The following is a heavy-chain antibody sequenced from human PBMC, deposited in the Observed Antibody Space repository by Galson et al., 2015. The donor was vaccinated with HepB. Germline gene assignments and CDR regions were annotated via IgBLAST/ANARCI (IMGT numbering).Heavy chain of an antibody. CDR2: IYPGDSDT. CDR3: ARHPQPFQQLVGGGDAFDI. CDR1: GYSFTSYW. Sequence: QSGAEVKKPGESLKISCTGSGYSFTSYWIGWVRQMPGKGLEWMGIIYPGDSDTRYSPSFQGQVTISADKSISTAYLQWSSLKASDTAMYYCARHPQPFQQLVGGGDAFDIWGQGTMVTVSS. V-gene: IGHV5-51*01. D-gene: IGHD6-13*01. J-gene: IGHJ3*02.